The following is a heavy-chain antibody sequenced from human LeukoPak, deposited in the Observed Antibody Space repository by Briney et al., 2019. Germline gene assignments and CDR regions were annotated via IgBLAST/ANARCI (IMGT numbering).Heavy chain of an antibody. V-gene: IGHV3-74*01. Sequence: GGSLRLSCTASGFTFSNYWIHWVRQVPGEGLMWVSRITYDGSITTYADSVKGRFTLSRDNTKNTVHLQMNSLRADDTALYFCTRASHDWSIDYWGQGTLVIVPS. CDR3: TRASHDWSIDY. CDR2: ITYDGSIT. CDR1: GFTFSNYW. D-gene: IGHD3-9*01. J-gene: IGHJ4*02.